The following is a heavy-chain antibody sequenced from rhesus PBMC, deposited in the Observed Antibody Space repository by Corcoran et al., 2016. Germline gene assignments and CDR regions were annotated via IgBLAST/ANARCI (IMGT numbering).Heavy chain of an antibody. D-gene: IGHD3-9*01. CDR2: ISGSSGGT. CDR3: ARSYYEDDYWLLLHDY. J-gene: IGHJ4*01. V-gene: IGHV4-65*01. CDR1: GGSGSSSNW. Sequence: QVQLQESGPGLVKPSETLSLTCAVSGGSGSSSNWWSWIGQPPGKGLEWIGYISGSSGGTYYNPSLKSRVTISTDTSKNQFSLKLSSVTAADTAVYYCARSYYEDDYWLLLHDYWGQGVLVTVSS.